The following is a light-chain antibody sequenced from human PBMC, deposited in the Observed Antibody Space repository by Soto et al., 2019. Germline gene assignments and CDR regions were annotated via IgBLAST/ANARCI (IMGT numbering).Light chain of an antibody. CDR1: QSVTNNY. CDR3: QQYGCSPL. J-gene: IGKJ1*01. CDR2: GAS. V-gene: IGKV3-20*01. Sequence: IVLTQSPGTLSLSPGERATLSCRASQSVTNNYLAWYQQKPGQAPRLLIYGASNRATGIPDRFSGSGSGTYITLTITRLEPEDFAVYYCQQYGCSPLFGQGTKVEV.